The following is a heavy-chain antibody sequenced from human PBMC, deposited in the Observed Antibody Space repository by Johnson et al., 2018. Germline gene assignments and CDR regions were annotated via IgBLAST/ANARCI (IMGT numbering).Heavy chain of an antibody. CDR3: ARSDITIFGVVKRHYYYYGMDV. Sequence: QVQLVQSGAEVKKPGSSVKVSCKASGGTFSSYAISWVRQAPGQGLEWMGGIIPIFGTANYAQKFQGRVTITADESTSTAYMGLSSLRSGDTAVYYCARSDITIFGVVKRHYYYYGMDVWGQGATVTVSS. D-gene: IGHD3-3*01. V-gene: IGHV1-69*12. CDR1: GGTFSSYA. CDR2: IIPIFGTA. J-gene: IGHJ6*02.